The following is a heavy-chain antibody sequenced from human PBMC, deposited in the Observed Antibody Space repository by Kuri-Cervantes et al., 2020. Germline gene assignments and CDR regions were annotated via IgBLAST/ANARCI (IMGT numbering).Heavy chain of an antibody. CDR2: ISSSGSTI. V-gene: IGHV3-48*03. J-gene: IGHJ4*02. D-gene: IGHD3-3*01. CDR1: GFTFSSYE. Sequence: GESLKISCAASGFTFSSYEMNWVRQAPGKGLEWVSYISSSGSTIYYADSVRGRFTISRDNAKNSLYLQMNSLRAEDTAVYYCARDGPSRITIFGVVTPDFFDYWGQGTPVTVSS. CDR3: ARDGPSRITIFGVVTPDFFDY.